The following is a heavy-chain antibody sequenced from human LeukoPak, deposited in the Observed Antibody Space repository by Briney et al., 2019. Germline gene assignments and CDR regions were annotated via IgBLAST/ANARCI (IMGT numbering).Heavy chain of an antibody. Sequence: PGRSLRLSCAASRFTFSSYGMHWVRQAPGKGLEWVAVISYDGSNKYYADSVKGRFTISRDNSKNTLYLQMNSLRAEDTAVYYCAKNGRAPIYYYYGMDVWGQGTTVTVSS. J-gene: IGHJ6*02. CDR3: AKNGRAPIYYYYGMDV. CDR2: ISYDGSNK. V-gene: IGHV3-30*18. CDR1: RFTFSSYG. D-gene: IGHD2-15*01.